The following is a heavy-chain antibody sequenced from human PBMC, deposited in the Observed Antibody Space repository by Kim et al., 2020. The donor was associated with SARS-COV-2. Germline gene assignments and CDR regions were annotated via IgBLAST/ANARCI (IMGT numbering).Heavy chain of an antibody. CDR2: ISAYNGNT. CDR3: AGSGSVPYDFWSGYYGPWDY. CDR1: GYTFTSYG. V-gene: IGHV1-18*01. D-gene: IGHD3-3*01. J-gene: IGHJ4*02. Sequence: ASVKVSCKASGYTFTSYGISWVRQATGQGLEWMGWISAYNGNTNYAQKLQGRVTMTTDTSTSTAYMELRSLRSDDTAVYYCAGSGSVPYDFWSGYYGPWDYWGQGTLVTVSS.